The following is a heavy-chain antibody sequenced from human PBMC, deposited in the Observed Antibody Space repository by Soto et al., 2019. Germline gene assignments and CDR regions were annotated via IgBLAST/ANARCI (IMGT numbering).Heavy chain of an antibody. Sequence: DVQLLESGGHLVQPGGSLRLSCAASGFTFSSYAMSCVRQAPGKGLEWVSSVSAGGDMTYYSDSVKGRFTISRDNSNNALFLQMNSLRIEDTALYYCARGDRGGSVSPASYYYSGLDVWGQGTTVTVS. V-gene: IGHV3-23*01. CDR3: ARGDRGGSVSPASYYYSGLDV. J-gene: IGHJ6*02. CDR1: GFTFSSYA. CDR2: VSAGGDMT. D-gene: IGHD2-15*01.